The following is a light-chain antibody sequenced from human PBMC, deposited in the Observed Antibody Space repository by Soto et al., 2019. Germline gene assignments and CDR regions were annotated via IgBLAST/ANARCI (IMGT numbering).Light chain of an antibody. CDR2: LGS. V-gene: IGKV2-28*01. CDR3: MQALQTPST. CDR1: QSLLHSNGYNY. Sequence: DIVITQSPLSLPVTPGEPASISCRSSQSLLHSNGYNYLDWYLQKPGQSPQLLIYLGSNRASGVPDRFSSSGSGTDFTLKISRVEAEDVGVYYCMQALQTPSTFGGGTKVEIK. J-gene: IGKJ4*01.